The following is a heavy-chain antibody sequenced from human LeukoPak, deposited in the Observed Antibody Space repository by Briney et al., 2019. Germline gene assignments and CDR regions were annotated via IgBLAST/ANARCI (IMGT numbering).Heavy chain of an antibody. CDR1: GDSISSYY. CDR3: ASALDSSGYYYYFDY. V-gene: IGHV4-59*01. J-gene: IGHJ4*02. CDR2: IYYSGST. D-gene: IGHD3-22*01. Sequence: SETLSLTCTVPGDSISSYYWSWIRQPPGKGLEWIGYIYYSGSTNYNPSLKSRVTISVDTSKNQFSLKLSSVTAADTAVYYCASALDSSGYYYYFDYWGQGTLVTVSS.